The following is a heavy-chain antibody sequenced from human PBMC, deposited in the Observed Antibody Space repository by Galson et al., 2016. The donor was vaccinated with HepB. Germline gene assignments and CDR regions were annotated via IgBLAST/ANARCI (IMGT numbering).Heavy chain of an antibody. CDR2: IGDDGTMT. D-gene: IGHD2-21*01. CDR1: GFPFTSYA. J-gene: IGHJ3*01. Sequence: SLRLSCAASGFPFTSYAMTWVRQAPGKGLEWVSSIGDDGTMTFYADFVKGRIAISRDNSKNTLFLQMSRLSVEDTAMYYCAVLIPNPDAFDFWGQGTMVTVSS. CDR3: AVLIPNPDAFDF. V-gene: IGHV3-23*01.